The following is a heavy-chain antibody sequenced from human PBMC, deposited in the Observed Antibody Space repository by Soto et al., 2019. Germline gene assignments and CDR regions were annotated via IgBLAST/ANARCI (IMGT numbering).Heavy chain of an antibody. CDR1: GFTFSSYS. D-gene: IGHD3-9*01. V-gene: IGHV3-21*01. CDR2: ISSSSSYI. Sequence: GGSLRLSCAASGFTFSSYSMNWVRQAPGKGLEWVSSISSSSSYIYYADSVKGRFTISRDNAKNSLYLQMNSLRAEDTAVYYCARRAGEDDITILWVYGMDVWGQGTTVTVSS. J-gene: IGHJ6*02. CDR3: ARRAGEDDITILWVYGMDV.